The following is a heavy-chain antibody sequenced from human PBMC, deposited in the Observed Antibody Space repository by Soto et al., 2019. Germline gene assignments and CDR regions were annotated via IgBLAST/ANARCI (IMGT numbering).Heavy chain of an antibody. CDR3: ARDAGGMTRAYYYYSMDV. J-gene: IGHJ6*02. Sequence: QVQLVQSGAEVKKPGSSVKVSCKASGGTFSSYAISWVRQAPGQGLEWMGGIIPIFGTANYAQKFQGRVTITADESTSTAYMELSSLRSEDTDVYYSARDAGGMTRAYYYYSMDVWGQGTTVTVSS. CDR2: IIPIFGTA. CDR1: GGTFSSYA. D-gene: IGHD2-15*01. V-gene: IGHV1-69*01.